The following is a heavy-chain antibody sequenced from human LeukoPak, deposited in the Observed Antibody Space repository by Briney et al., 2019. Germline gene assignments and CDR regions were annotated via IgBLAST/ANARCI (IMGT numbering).Heavy chain of an antibody. CDR3: ALGKRSKSFFGHNWFDP. J-gene: IGHJ5*02. D-gene: IGHD2/OR15-2a*01. CDR1: GGSFSGYY. CDR2: INHSGST. V-gene: IGHV4-34*01. Sequence: PSETLSLTCAVYGGSFSGYYWSWIRQPPGKGLEWIGEINHSGSTNYNPSLKSRVTISVDTSKNQFSLKLSSVTAADTAVYYCALGKRSKSFFGHNWFDPWGQGTLVTVSS.